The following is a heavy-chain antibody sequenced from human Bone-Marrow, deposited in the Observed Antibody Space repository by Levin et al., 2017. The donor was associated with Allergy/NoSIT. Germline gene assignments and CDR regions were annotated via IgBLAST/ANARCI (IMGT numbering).Heavy chain of an antibody. D-gene: IGHD5-18*01. J-gene: IGHJ4*02. Sequence: GGSLRLSCAASGFTFSSYSMNWVRQAPGKGLEWLSYISSSSSPIYYADSVKGRFTISRDNAKNSLYLQMNSLRAEDTAVYYCARDRYSYGHGDYWGQGTLVTVSS. CDR3: ARDRYSYGHGDY. CDR2: ISSSSSPI. V-gene: IGHV3-48*01. CDR1: GFTFSSYS.